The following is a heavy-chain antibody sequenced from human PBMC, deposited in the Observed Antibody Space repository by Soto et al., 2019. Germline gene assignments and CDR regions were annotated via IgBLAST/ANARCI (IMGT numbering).Heavy chain of an antibody. CDR2: ISYDAGNK. CDR1: GFTFRNFA. CDR3: ARGERITIFRETYYCYAMDV. V-gene: IGHV3-30-3*01. Sequence: QVQLVESGGGVVQPGRSLRLSCAASGFTFRNFAMHWVRQAPGKGLEWVAVISYDAGNKYFADSVKGRFTISRDNSKNTLYLQINSLRAEDTAVYYCARGERITIFRETYYCYAMDVWGQGTTVTVSS. J-gene: IGHJ6*02. D-gene: IGHD3-3*01.